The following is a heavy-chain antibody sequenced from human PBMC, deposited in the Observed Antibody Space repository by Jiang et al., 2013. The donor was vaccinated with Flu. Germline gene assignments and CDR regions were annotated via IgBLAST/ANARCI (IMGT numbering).Heavy chain of an antibody. V-gene: IGHV3-74*01. CDR3: ARDWPVWGRFGELSYYYGMDV. J-gene: IGHJ6*04. Sequence: QLVESGGGLVQPGGSLRLSCAASGFTFSSYWMHWVRQAPGKGLVWVSRINSDGSSTSYADSVKGRFTISRDNAKNTLYLQMNSLRAEDTAVYYCARDWPVWGRFGELSYYYGMDVWGKGTTVTVSS. CDR2: INSDGSST. D-gene: IGHD3-10*01. CDR1: GFTFSSYW.